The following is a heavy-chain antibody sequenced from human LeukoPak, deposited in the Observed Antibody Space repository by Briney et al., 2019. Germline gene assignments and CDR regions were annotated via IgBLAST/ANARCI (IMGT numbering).Heavy chain of an antibody. D-gene: IGHD3-3*01. CDR1: GGSISGYY. V-gene: IGHV4-4*09. CDR2: IYTSGST. CDR3: ARAAPIFGVGEPYYYYYMDV. Sequence: SETLSLTCTVSGGSISGYYWSWIRQPPGKGLEWIGYIYTSGSTDYNPSLKSRVTISLDTSKNQFSLNLSSVTAADTAVYYCARAAPIFGVGEPYYYYYMDVWGKGTTVTVSS. J-gene: IGHJ6*03.